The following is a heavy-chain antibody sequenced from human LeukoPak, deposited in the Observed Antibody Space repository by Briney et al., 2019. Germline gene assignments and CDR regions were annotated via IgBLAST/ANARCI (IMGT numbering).Heavy chain of an antibody. CDR1: GGSISSSNW. J-gene: IGHJ4*02. CDR2: IYLRGNT. CDR3: ARGTITTVTDS. Sequence: PSGTLSLTCAISGGSISSSNWWTWFRQPPGKGLEWVGEIYLRGNTNYNPSLESRVTISVDESKTQLSLRLESVTAADTAVYYCARGTITTVTDSWGPGTLVTVSS. V-gene: IGHV4-4*02. D-gene: IGHD4-17*01.